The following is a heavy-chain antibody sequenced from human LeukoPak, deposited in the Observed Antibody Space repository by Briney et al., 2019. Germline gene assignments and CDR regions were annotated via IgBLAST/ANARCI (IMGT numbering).Heavy chain of an antibody. V-gene: IGHV4-38-2*01. J-gene: IGHJ5*02. CDR2: IYHTGTT. CDR1: GSYVSAGYH. CDR3: ARPRGVKMPAAIEA. Sequence: SETLSLTCAVSGSYVSAGYHWGWIRQPPGQGLEWIGSIYHTGTTYYNPSLKSRVTISVHTSEQFSLKLTPVTAADPSWLFCARPRGVKMPAAIEAWGQGTLVTVSS. D-gene: IGHD2-2*02.